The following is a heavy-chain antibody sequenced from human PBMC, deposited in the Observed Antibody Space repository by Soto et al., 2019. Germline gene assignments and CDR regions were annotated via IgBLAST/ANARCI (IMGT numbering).Heavy chain of an antibody. V-gene: IGHV4-4*02. D-gene: IGHD4-17*01. CDR1: GGSISSSNW. Sequence: PSETLSLTCAVSGGSISSSNWWSWVRQPPGKGLEWIGEIYHSGSTNYNPSLHSRVTISVDTSKNHFSLKLNSVTAADTAVYYCARRTNYGDYSFDYWGQGTLVTVSS. CDR2: IYHSGST. J-gene: IGHJ4*02. CDR3: ARRTNYGDYSFDY.